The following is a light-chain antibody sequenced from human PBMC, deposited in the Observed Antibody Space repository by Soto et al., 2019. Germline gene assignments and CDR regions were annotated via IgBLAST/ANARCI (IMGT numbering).Light chain of an antibody. CDR2: DAS. Sequence: DIRMTQSPSTLSASVGDRVTITCRASQNVDTWLAWYQQKPGKAPKVLIYDASSLESGVTSRFSGSGSGTEFTLTISSLQSEDFAVYYCQPRSNWPPTFGQGTRLEIK. CDR3: QPRSNWPPT. V-gene: IGKV1-5*01. J-gene: IGKJ5*01. CDR1: QNVDTW.